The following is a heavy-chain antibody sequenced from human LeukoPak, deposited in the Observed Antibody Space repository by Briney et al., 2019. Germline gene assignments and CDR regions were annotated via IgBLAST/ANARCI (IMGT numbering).Heavy chain of an antibody. CDR2: IYYSGST. J-gene: IGHJ3*02. Sequence: SETLSLTFTVSGGSISSYYWSGIRTPPGKGLEWIGYIYYSGSTNYNPSLKSRVTISVDTSKNQFSLKLSSVTAADTAVYYCARDKPHLRPLDIWGQGTMVTVSS. CDR3: ARDKPHLRPLDI. V-gene: IGHV4-59*01. CDR1: GGSISSYY.